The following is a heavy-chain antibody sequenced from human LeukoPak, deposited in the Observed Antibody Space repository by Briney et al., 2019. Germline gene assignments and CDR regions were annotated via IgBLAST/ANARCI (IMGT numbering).Heavy chain of an antibody. Sequence: GESLKISCKGSGYSFTSYWIGWVRQMPGKGLEWMGIIYPSDSDTRYSPSFQGQVTISADKSISTAYLQWSSLKASDTAMYYCARHLDYYDSSGSRLYGMDVWGQGTTVTVSS. D-gene: IGHD3-22*01. CDR2: IYPSDSDT. J-gene: IGHJ6*02. CDR3: ARHLDYYDSSGSRLYGMDV. V-gene: IGHV5-51*01. CDR1: GYSFTSYW.